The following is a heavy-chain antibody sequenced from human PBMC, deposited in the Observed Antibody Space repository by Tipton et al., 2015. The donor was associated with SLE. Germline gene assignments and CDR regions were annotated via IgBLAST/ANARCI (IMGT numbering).Heavy chain of an antibody. CDR3: VRGFEDY. V-gene: IGHV3-23*01. CDR1: GFTFTNYA. CDR2: ATDGGSGT. Sequence: SLRLSCAVSGFTFTNYAMSWVRQAPGKGLEWVSAATDGGSGTAYADSVRGRFTVSRDNSKNTVFLQMTSLRAEDTAVYYCVRGFEDYWGQGTLVTVSS. J-gene: IGHJ4*02.